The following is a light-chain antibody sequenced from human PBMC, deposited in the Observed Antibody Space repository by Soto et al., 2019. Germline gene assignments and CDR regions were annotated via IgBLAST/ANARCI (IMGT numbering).Light chain of an antibody. CDR2: GAS. J-gene: IGKJ5*01. V-gene: IGKV3-20*01. CDR3: QQYGSSPLIT. Sequence: EIVLTQSPGTLSLSPGERATLSCRASQSVSSSYLAWYQPKPGQAPRLLIYGASSRATGIADRFSGSGSGTDFTLTISRLEPEDFAGYYCQQYGSSPLITFGQGTRRES. CDR1: QSVSSSY.